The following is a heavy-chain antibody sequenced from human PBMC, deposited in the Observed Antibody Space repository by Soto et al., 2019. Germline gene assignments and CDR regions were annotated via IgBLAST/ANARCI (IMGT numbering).Heavy chain of an antibody. J-gene: IGHJ5*02. CDR3: ARAYRSGWGRRLFDP. D-gene: IGHD3-3*01. V-gene: IGHV4-30-4*01. CDR2: IYYNGHT. CDR1: GGSLSRGDYY. Sequence: PSETLSLTCTVSGGSLSRGDYYWSCIRQPPGKGLEWLGYIYYNGHTYYNPSLKTRLTISVDTSKNHFSLRLSPVTAADTAVYYCARAYRSGWGRRLFDPWGQGALVTVSS.